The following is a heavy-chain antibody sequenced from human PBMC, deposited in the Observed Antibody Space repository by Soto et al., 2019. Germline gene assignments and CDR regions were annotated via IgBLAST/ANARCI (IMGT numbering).Heavy chain of an antibody. J-gene: IGHJ6*03. Sequence: QVHLVESGGGLVKPGGSLRLSCAASGFTFSDYQMSWIRQAPGKGLEWVSYIGSSCLSVYYEDSVKGRFTISRDNANNSLYLEMNSLRAEDSAVYYCARDLRQLLSHNYYYYYLDVWGKGTTVSVSS. V-gene: IGHV3-11*01. D-gene: IGHD2-2*01. CDR3: ARDLRQLLSHNYYYYYLDV. CDR2: IGSSCLSV. CDR1: GFTFSDYQ.